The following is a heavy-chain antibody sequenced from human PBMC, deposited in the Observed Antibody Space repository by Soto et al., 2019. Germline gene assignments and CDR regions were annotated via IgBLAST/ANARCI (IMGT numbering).Heavy chain of an antibody. CDR1: GGTFSSYA. CDR3: ARGGSILTGYYDYYYYGMDV. V-gene: IGHV1-69*13. Sequence: SVKVSCKASGGTFSSYAISWVRQAPGQGPEWMGGIIPIFGTANYAQKFQGRVTITADESTSTAYMELSSLRSEDTAVYYCARGGSILTGYYDYYYYGMDVWGQGTTVTVSS. CDR2: IIPIFGTA. D-gene: IGHD3-9*01. J-gene: IGHJ6*02.